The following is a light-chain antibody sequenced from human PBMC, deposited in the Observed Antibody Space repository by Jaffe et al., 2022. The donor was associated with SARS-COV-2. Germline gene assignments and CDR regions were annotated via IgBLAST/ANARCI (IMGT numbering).Light chain of an antibody. CDR3: MQATQFPRT. V-gene: IGKV2-24*01. CDR2: NIF. Sequence: DIVMTQTPLSSPVTLGQPASISCRSSQSLVHSDGSTYLSWLQQRPGQPPRLLIYNIFNRFSGVPDRFSGSGAGTDFTLKISRVEAEDVGVYYCMQATQFPRTFGQGTKVEIK. CDR1: QSLVHSDGSTY. J-gene: IGKJ1*01.